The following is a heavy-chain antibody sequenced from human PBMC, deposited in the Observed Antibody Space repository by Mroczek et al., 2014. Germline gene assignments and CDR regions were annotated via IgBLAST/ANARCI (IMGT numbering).Heavy chain of an antibody. CDR2: IYTSGST. J-gene: IGHJ6*02. CDR1: GGSISSGSYY. CDR3: ARVTTGDYYYYGMDV. Sequence: VQLVESGPGLVKPSQTLSLTCTVSGGSISSGSYYWSWIRQPAGKGLEWIGRIYTSGSTNYNPSLKSRVTISVDTSKNQFSLKLSSVTAADTAVYYCARVTTGDYYYYGMDVWGQGTTVTVSS. D-gene: IGHD1-1*01. V-gene: IGHV4-61*02.